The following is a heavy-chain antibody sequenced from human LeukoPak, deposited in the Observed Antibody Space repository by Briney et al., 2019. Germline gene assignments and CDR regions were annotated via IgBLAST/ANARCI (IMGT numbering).Heavy chain of an antibody. CDR1: GDSISNYY. J-gene: IGHJ5*02. CDR3: ARNRYFHP. D-gene: IGHD1-14*01. CDR2: IYNSGCT. V-gene: IGHV4-59*01. Sequence: SETLSLTCIVSGDSISNYYWSWIRQPPGKGLEWIGYIYNSGCTNYNPSLKSRVTISVDTSKNQFSLKLSSVTAADTAVYYCARNRYFHPWGQGTLVTVSS.